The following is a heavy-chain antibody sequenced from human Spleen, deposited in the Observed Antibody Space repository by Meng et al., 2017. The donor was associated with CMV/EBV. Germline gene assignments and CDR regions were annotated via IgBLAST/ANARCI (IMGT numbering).Heavy chain of an antibody. V-gene: IGHV4-34*01. Sequence: QVPLQQWGAGLLKPSEALSLTCAVYGGSFSGYYWSWIRQPPGKGLEWIGEINHSGSTNYNPSLKSRVTISVDTSKNQFSLKLSSVTAADTAVYYCARENCSSTSCSPDYYYGMNVWGQGTTVTVSS. CDR3: ARENCSSTSCSPDYYYGMNV. CDR1: GGSFSGYY. CDR2: INHSGST. D-gene: IGHD2-2*01. J-gene: IGHJ6*02.